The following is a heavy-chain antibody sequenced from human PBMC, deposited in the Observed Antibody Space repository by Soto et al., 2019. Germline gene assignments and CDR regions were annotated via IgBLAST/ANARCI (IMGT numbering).Heavy chain of an antibody. Sequence: ASVKVSFKASGYTFTSYYMHWVRQAPGQGLEWMGIINPSGDSTSYAQKFQGRVTMTRDTSTSTVYMELSSLRSEDTAVYYCAKVGRRSWWVAGFDAFDIWGQGTMVTVS. CDR2: INPSGDST. D-gene: IGHD6-13*01. CDR3: AKVGRRSWWVAGFDAFDI. J-gene: IGHJ3*02. V-gene: IGHV1-46*01. CDR1: GYTFTSYY.